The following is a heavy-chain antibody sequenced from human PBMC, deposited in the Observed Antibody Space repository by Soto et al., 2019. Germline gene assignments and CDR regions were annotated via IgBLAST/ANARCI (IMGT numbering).Heavy chain of an antibody. CDR2: IIPIFGTA. CDR3: ARGVAAAGPDYYGMDV. V-gene: IGHV1-69*06. J-gene: IGHJ6*02. CDR1: GGTFSSYA. D-gene: IGHD6-13*01. Sequence: GASVKVSCKASGGTFSSYAISWVRQAPGQGLEWMGGIIPIFGTANYAQKFQGRVTITADKSTSTAYMELSSLRSEDTAVYYCARGVAAAGPDYYGMDVWGQGTTVTVSS.